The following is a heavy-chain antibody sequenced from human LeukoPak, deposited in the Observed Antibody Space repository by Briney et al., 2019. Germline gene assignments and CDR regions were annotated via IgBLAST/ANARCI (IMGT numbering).Heavy chain of an antibody. CDR3: ARDFKGYADY. V-gene: IGHV3-48*03. Sequence: GGSLRLSCAASGFTFNNYEMNWVRQTPGKGLEWISYIDTTGTNIYYTDSVKGRFTISGDTAKNSLSLQMNSLRADDTAVYYCARDFKGYADYWGQGTLVTVSS. CDR2: IDTTGTNI. D-gene: IGHD2-2*01. J-gene: IGHJ4*02. CDR1: GFTFNNYE.